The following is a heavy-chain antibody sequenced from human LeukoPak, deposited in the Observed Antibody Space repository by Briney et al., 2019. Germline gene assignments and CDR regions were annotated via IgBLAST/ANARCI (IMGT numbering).Heavy chain of an antibody. D-gene: IGHD1-1*01. V-gene: IGHV3-7*03. CDR3: AKDAIGTPLCY. CDR1: GFTFSNYW. J-gene: IGHJ4*02. Sequence: GGSLRLSCAASGFTFSNYWMSWVRQAPGKGLEWVANIKQDGSDKNYVDSMKGRFTISRDNAKNSLYLQMNSLRAEDTAVYYCAKDAIGTPLCYWGQGTLVTVSS. CDR2: IKQDGSDK.